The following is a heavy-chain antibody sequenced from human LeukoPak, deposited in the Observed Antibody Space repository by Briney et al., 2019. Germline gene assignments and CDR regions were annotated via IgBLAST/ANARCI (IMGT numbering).Heavy chain of an antibody. Sequence: PGGSLRLSCAASGFTFSSYAMSWVRQAPGKGLEWVSAISGSGGSTYYADSVKGRFTISRDNSKNTLYLQMNSLRAEDTAVYYFAKDHSSGRMFDCWGQGTLVTVSS. CDR2: ISGSGGST. D-gene: IGHD6-19*01. CDR1: GFTFSSYA. J-gene: IGHJ4*02. CDR3: AKDHSSGRMFDC. V-gene: IGHV3-23*01.